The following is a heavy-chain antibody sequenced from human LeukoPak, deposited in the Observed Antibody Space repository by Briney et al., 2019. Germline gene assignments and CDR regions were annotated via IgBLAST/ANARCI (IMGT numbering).Heavy chain of an antibody. V-gene: IGHV1-2*02. D-gene: IGHD2-8*01. CDR2: INPNSGGT. J-gene: IGHJ5*02. Sequence: ASVKVSCKASGYTFTGYYMHWVRQAPGQGLEWMGWINPNSGGTNYAQKFQGRVTMTRDTSISTAYMELSRLRSDDTAVYYCARLYCTNGVGAEGTWSDPWGQGTLVTVSS. CDR3: ARLYCTNGVGAEGTWSDP. CDR1: GYTFTGYY.